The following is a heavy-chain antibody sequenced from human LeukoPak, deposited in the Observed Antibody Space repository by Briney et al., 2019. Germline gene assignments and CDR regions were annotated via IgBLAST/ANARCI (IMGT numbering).Heavy chain of an antibody. J-gene: IGHJ5*02. CDR2: INPSGGST. CDR1: GYTFTSYY. D-gene: IGHD6-13*01. V-gene: IGHV1-46*01. CDR3: VRAGQQPFNRYNWFDP. Sequence: ASVKVSCKASGYTFTSYYMHWVRQAPGQGLEWMGRINPSGGSTSYAQKFQGRVTMTRDTSTSTVYMELSSLRSEDTAVYYCVRAGQQPFNRYNWFDPWGQGTLVTVSS.